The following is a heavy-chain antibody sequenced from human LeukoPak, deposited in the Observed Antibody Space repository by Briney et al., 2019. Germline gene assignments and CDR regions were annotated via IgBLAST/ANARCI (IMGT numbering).Heavy chain of an antibody. CDR2: MNRDGSEK. CDR3: ARDGGITRFVGQDV. CDR1: GFTLSSYW. J-gene: IGHJ6*02. Sequence: PGGSLRLSCAASGFTLSSYWMSWVRQAPGKGLEWVANMNRDGSEKNYVDSMKGRFTISRDNAANSLYLQMNSLRVEDTAVYYCARDGGITRFVGQDVWGQGTTVIVS. D-gene: IGHD3-10*02. V-gene: IGHV3-7*01.